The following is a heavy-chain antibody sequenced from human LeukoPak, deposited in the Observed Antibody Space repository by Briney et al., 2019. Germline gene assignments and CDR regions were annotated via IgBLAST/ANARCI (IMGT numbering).Heavy chain of an antibody. V-gene: IGHV3-23*01. Sequence: GGSLRLSCTASGFTFSSYAMSWVRQAPGKGLEWVSGISGSGSSTYYADSVKGLFTISRDNSKNTMYLQMNSLRADDTAVYYCAKERGNSGTPLHYWGQGTLVTVSS. CDR3: AKERGNSGTPLHY. J-gene: IGHJ4*02. CDR1: GFTFSSYA. D-gene: IGHD4-23*01. CDR2: ISGSGSST.